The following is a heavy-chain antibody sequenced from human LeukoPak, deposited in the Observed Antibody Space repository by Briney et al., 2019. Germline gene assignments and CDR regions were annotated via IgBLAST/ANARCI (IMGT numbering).Heavy chain of an antibody. D-gene: IGHD3-3*01. CDR2: IKQDGSEK. CDR3: ARSYYDFWSGYYTHYFDY. V-gene: IGHV3-7*01. Sequence: GGSLRLSCAASGFTFSSYCMTWVRQAPGKGLEWVANIKQDGSEKNYVDSVKGRFTISRDNAKNSLYLQMNSLRAEDTAVYYCARSYYDFWSGYYTHYFDYWGQGTLVTVSS. J-gene: IGHJ4*02. CDR1: GFTFSSYC.